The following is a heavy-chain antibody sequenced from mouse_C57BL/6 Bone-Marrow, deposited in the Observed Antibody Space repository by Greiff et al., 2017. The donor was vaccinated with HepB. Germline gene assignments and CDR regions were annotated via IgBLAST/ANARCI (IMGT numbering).Heavy chain of an antibody. J-gene: IGHJ4*01. CDR3: TTWSSYAMDY. V-gene: IGHV14-4*01. D-gene: IGHD1-1*01. CDR1: GFNIKDDY. CDR2: IDPENGDT. Sequence: VQLKESGAELVRPVASVKLSCTASGFNIKDDYMHWVKQRPEQGLEWIGWIDPENGDTEYASKFQGKATITADTSSNTAYLQLSSLTSEDTAVYYCTTWSSYAMDYWGQGTSVTVSS.